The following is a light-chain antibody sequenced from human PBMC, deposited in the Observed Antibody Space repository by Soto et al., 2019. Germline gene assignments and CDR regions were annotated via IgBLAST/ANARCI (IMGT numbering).Light chain of an antibody. CDR3: SSYTSSSTPYV. CDR2: DVS. V-gene: IGLV2-14*01. J-gene: IGLJ1*01. CDR1: SSDFGGYNY. Sequence: QSALTQPASVSGSTGQSVTISCTGTSSDFGGYNYVSWYQQHPGKAPKLMIYDVSNRPSGVSNRFSGSKSGNTASLTISGLQAEDEADYYCSSYTSSSTPYVFGTGTKVTVL.